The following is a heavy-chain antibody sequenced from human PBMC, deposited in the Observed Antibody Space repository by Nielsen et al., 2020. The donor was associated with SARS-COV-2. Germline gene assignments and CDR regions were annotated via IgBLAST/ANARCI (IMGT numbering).Heavy chain of an antibody. D-gene: IGHD6-13*01. V-gene: IGHV4-39*07. CDR3: ARGSASSSWDLFDY. Sequence: GSLRLSCTVSGGSISSSSYYWGWIRQPPGKGLEWIGSIYYSGSTYYNPSLKSRVTISVDTSKNQFSLKLSSVTAADTAVYYCARGSASSSWDLFDYWGQGTLVTVSS. CDR2: IYYSGST. CDR1: GGSISSSSYY. J-gene: IGHJ4*02.